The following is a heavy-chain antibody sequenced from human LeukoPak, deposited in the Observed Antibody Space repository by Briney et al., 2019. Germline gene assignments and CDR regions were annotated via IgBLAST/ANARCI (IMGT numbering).Heavy chain of an antibody. V-gene: IGHV3-21*01. CDR1: GFTFSSYS. J-gene: IGHJ4*02. D-gene: IGHD7-27*01. CDR3: AVWGAFDY. Sequence: GGSLRLSCAASGFTFSSYSVNWVGQAPGKGLEWVSLISSSSNYIYYADSVKGRFTISRDNAKNSLYLQMNSLRAEDTAVYYCAVWGAFDYWGQGTLVTVSS. CDR2: ISSSSNYI.